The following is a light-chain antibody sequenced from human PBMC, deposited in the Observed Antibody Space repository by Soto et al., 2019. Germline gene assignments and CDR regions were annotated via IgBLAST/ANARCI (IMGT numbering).Light chain of an antibody. CDR1: SSNIGAGYD. CDR2: GNT. CDR3: QSYDSSLSNYV. Sequence: QAVVTQPPSVSGAPGQRVTISCTGSSSNIGAGYDVHWYQQLPGTAPKLLIYGNTNRPXXXXXXXSGSKSGTSASLAITGXXXXXXXXXXCQSYDSSLSNYVFGTGTKLTVL. J-gene: IGLJ1*01. V-gene: IGLV1-40*01.